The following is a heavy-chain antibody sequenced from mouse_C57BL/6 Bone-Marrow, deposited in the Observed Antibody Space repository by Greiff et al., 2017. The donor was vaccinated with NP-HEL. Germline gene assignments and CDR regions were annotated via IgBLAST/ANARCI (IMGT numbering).Heavy chain of an antibody. Sequence: EVKLQQSGPELVKPGASVKISCKASGYTFTDYYMNWVKQSHGKSLEWIGDINPNNGGTSYNQKFKGKATLTVDKSSSTAYMELRSLTSEDSAVYYCARYLTYGSRAGFAYWGQGTLVTGSA. J-gene: IGHJ3*01. CDR2: INPNNGGT. CDR3: ARYLTYGSRAGFAY. V-gene: IGHV1-26*01. CDR1: GYTFTDYY. D-gene: IGHD1-1*01.